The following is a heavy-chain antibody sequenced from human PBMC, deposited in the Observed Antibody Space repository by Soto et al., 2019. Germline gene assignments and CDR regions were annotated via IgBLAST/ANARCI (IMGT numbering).Heavy chain of an antibody. V-gene: IGHV4-4*02. D-gene: IGHD3-22*01. CDR2: IYHSGST. CDR1: GNSISTTNL. J-gene: IGHJ4*02. CDR3: ARDVGYHYDGSPSGQFDF. Sequence: QVELQESGPGLVKPSGTLSLTCVVSGNSISTTNLWSWVRQSPGKGLAWIGEIYHSGSTNYNPSLKRRVSISGDKSKNQFSLNLSSVTAADTAVYYCARDVGYHYDGSPSGQFDFWGQGTLVTVSS.